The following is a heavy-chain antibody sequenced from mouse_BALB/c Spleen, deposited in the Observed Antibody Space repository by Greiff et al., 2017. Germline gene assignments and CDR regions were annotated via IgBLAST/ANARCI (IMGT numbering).Heavy chain of an antibody. V-gene: IGHV3-6*02. J-gene: IGHJ2*01. CDR2: ISYDGSN. CDR3: AKEGNYYGLYYFDY. Sequence: EVKLQESGPGLVKPSQSLSLTCSVTGYSITSGYYWNWIRQFPGNKLEWMGYISYDGSNNYNPSLKNRISITRDTSKNQFFLKLNSVTTEDTATYYCAKEGNYYGLYYFDYWGQGTTLTVSS. CDR1: GYSITSGYY. D-gene: IGHD1-2*01.